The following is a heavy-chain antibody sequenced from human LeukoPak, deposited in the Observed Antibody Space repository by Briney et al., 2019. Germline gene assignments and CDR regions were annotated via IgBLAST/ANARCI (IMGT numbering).Heavy chain of an antibody. J-gene: IGHJ4*02. V-gene: IGHV1-3*01. CDR1: GYTFTSYS. CDR3: ARSRSCDY. CDR2: INAGNGDT. Sequence: GASVKVSCKASGYTFTSYSIHWVRQAPGQRLEWMGWINAGNGDTKYSQKFQGRVTISRDTSASTAYMELSSLRSEDTAVYYCARSRSCDYWGQGTLVTVSS.